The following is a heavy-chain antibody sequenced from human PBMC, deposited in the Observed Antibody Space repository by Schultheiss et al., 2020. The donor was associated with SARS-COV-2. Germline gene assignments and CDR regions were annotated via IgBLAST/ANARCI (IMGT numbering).Heavy chain of an antibody. D-gene: IGHD4-11*01. J-gene: IGHJ6*02. CDR2: ISSNGGST. V-gene: IGHV3-64*04. CDR1: GFTFSSFS. CDR3: AREDYNNFAMDV. Sequence: GGSLRLSCAASGFTFSSFSMNWVRQAPGKGLEYVSAISSNGGSTYYADSVKGRFTISRDNSKNTLYLQMNSLRAEDTAVYYCAREDYNNFAMDVWGQGTTVTVSS.